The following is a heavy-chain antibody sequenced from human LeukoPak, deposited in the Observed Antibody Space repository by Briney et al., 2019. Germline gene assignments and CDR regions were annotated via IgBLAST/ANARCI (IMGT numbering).Heavy chain of an antibody. V-gene: IGHV1-8*02. CDR3: ARGEYEAIFGVVYYYYGMDV. Sequence: GASVKVSCKASGYTFTGYHMHWVRQAPGQGLEWMGRINPNSGNTGYAQKFQGRVTMTRNTSISTAYMELSSLRSEDTAVYYCARGEYEAIFGVVYYYYGMDVWGQGTTVTVSS. CDR1: GYTFTGYH. D-gene: IGHD3-3*01. J-gene: IGHJ6*02. CDR2: INPNSGNT.